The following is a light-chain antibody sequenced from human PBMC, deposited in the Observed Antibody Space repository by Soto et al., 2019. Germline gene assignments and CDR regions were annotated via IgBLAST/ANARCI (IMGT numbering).Light chain of an antibody. Sequence: IVMTQSPATLPVSPGERASLSCRASQSVSNNLAWYQQKRGLPPRLLFYAASTRATAIPARFSGSGCGTEFTLTISSLQSEDFAVYYCQQYNDWPWTLGQGTKVEIK. CDR1: QSVSNN. CDR2: AAS. V-gene: IGKV3-15*01. CDR3: QQYNDWPWT. J-gene: IGKJ1*01.